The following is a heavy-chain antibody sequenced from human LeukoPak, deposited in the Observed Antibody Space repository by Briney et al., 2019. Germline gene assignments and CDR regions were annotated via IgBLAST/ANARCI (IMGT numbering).Heavy chain of an antibody. CDR1: GGSISSDIW. V-gene: IGHV4-4*02. Sequence: SETLSLTCAVSGGSISSDIWWSWVRQPPGKGLEWIGEIYHSGTTTYNPSLKSRVTISVDTSKNQFSLKLSSVTAADTAVYYCARDHAGAFDYWGQGTLVTVSS. CDR2: IYHSGTT. J-gene: IGHJ4*02. D-gene: IGHD1-26*01. CDR3: ARDHAGAFDY.